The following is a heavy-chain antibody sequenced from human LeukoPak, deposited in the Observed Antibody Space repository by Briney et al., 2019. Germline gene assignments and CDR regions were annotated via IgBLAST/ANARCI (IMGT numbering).Heavy chain of an antibody. CDR2: IYDFGST. CDR1: GGSITGHY. J-gene: IGHJ6*02. V-gene: IGHV4-59*11. Sequence: SETLSLTCTVSGGSITGHYWSWIRQPPGKGLESLGYIYDFGSTNYNPSLKGRISISMRTSRNEMTLKLKSVTSADTAVYYCARGPNHYDYYDLDAWGQGTTVIVSS. CDR3: ARGPNHYDYYDLDA.